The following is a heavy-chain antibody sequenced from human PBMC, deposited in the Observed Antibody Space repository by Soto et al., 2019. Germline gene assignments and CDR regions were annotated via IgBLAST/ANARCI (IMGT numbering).Heavy chain of an antibody. CDR2: ISHDGSNK. J-gene: IGHJ6*02. Sequence: QVQLVESGGGVVQPGRSLRLSCAASGFTFSSYGMHWVRQAPGKGLEWVALISHDGSNKYCVDSVKGRFTISRDNSKNTLFLQMNSLRAGDTAVYYCAKDRLRGGFLTTATTNGMDVWGQGTTVTVSS. CDR1: GFTFSSYG. V-gene: IGHV3-30*18. CDR3: AKDRLRGGFLTTATTNGMDV. D-gene: IGHD1-26*01.